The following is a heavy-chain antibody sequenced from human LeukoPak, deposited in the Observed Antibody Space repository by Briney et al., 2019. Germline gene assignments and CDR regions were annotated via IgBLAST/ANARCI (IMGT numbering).Heavy chain of an antibody. J-gene: IGHJ4*02. D-gene: IGHD5/OR15-5a*01. V-gene: IGHV3-43*02. CDR1: GFTFDDYA. Sequence: PGGPLRLSCAASGFTFDDYAMLWVRQTPGKGLEGVSLISGDGSNTYYADSVKGRFTISRDNSKNSLYLQMNSLRTEDTAFYYCTKDIGERGYSVHWGQGTLVTVSS. CDR3: TKDIGERGYSVH. CDR2: ISGDGSNT.